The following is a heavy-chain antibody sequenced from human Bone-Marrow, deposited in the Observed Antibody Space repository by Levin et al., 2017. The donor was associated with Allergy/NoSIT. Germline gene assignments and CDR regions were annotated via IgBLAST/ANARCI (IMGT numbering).Heavy chain of an antibody. Sequence: GGSLRLSCAASGFTFGNYVMNWVRQAPGKGLEWVSGISGSGGSTYYADSVKGRFTISRDNSKDTMYLQMNSLRSEDTAVYYCAKGWNSYGHLNFDYWGQGTLVTVSP. J-gene: IGHJ4*02. CDR3: AKGWNSYGHLNFDY. CDR1: GFTFGNYV. V-gene: IGHV3-23*01. CDR2: ISGSGGST. D-gene: IGHD5-18*01.